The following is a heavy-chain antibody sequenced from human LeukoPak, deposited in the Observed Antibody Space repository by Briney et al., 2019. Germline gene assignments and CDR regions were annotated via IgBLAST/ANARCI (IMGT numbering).Heavy chain of an antibody. CDR2: INPNSGGT. V-gene: IGHV1-2*02. J-gene: IGHJ4*02. Sequence: ASVKVSCKASGYTFTGYYTRWVRQAPGQGLEWMGWINPNSGGTNYAQKFQGRVTMTRDTSISTAYMELSRLRSDDTAVYYCARVPEQWLPFDYWGQGTLVTVSS. CDR1: GYTFTGYY. D-gene: IGHD6-19*01. CDR3: ARVPEQWLPFDY.